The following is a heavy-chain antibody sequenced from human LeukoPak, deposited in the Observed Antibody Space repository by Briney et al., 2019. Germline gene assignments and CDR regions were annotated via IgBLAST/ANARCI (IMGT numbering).Heavy chain of an antibody. CDR1: GFTYSSCV. V-gene: IGHV3-23*01. D-gene: IGHD2-2*01. CDR3: AKRHCSSTHCYAFDY. Sequence: PGGSLRLSCATSGFTYSSCVMAWVRQAPGKGLEWVSSISGSGGSTYYADSVKGRFTIARDNSMNTLYLQMNSLTAEDTALYYCAKRHCSSTHCYAFDYWGQGTLVTVSS. CDR2: ISGSGGST. J-gene: IGHJ4*02.